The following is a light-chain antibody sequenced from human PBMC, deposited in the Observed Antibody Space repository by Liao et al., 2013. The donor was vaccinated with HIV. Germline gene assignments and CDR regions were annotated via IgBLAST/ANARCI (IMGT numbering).Light chain of an antibody. CDR2: QDT. V-gene: IGLV3-1*01. CDR1: KLGDKY. J-gene: IGLJ1*01. Sequence: SYELTQPPSVSVSPGQTASITCSGDKLGDKYGCWYQQKPGQSPVLVIYQDTKRPSGIPERFSGSNSGNTATLTISGTQAMDEADYYCQAWDSSTGVFGTGTKVTV. CDR3: QAWDSSTGV.